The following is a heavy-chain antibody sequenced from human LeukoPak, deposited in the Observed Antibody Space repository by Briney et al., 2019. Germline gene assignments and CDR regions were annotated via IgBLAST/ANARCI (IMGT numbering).Heavy chain of an antibody. CDR2: IYYGGST. Sequence: SETLSLTCSVSGGSISGSTYYWNWIRHHPGRGLEWIGYIYYGGSTYYNPSLKSRVTISVDTSKNQFSLKLSSVTAADTAVYYCARPYGDYALTNWFDPWGQGTLVTVSS. J-gene: IGHJ5*02. V-gene: IGHV4-39*01. CDR3: ARPYGDYALTNWFDP. CDR1: GGSISGSTYY. D-gene: IGHD4-17*01.